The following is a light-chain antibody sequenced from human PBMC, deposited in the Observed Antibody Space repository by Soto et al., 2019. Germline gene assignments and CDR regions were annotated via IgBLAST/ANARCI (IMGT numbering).Light chain of an antibody. CDR3: QQRSNWPLT. Sequence: ESVLTHSPATLSLSPVERATLCCRASQSVSSYLAWYQQKPGQAPRLLIYDASNRATGIPARFSGSGSGTDFTLTISSLEPEDFAVYYCQQRSNWPLTFGGGTKVDIK. J-gene: IGKJ4*01. CDR2: DAS. V-gene: IGKV3-11*01. CDR1: QSVSSY.